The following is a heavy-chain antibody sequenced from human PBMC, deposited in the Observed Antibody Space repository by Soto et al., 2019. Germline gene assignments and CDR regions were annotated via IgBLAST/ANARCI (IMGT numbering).Heavy chain of an antibody. V-gene: IGHV1-69*01. Sequence: QVQLVQSGAEVKKPGSSVKVSCKASGGTFSSYAISWVRQAPGQGLEWMGGIIPIFGTANYAQKFQGRVTITADESTSTAYMELSSLRSEDTAVYYCARDFPRGYSGYDIHFDYWGQGTLVTVSS. CDR3: ARDFPRGYSGYDIHFDY. CDR2: IIPIFGTA. CDR1: GGTFSSYA. J-gene: IGHJ4*02. D-gene: IGHD5-12*01.